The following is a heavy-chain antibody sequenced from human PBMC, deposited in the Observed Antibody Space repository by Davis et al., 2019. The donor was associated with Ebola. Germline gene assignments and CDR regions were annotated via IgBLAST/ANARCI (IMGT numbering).Heavy chain of an antibody. CDR2: ISAYNGNT. V-gene: IGHV1-18*01. D-gene: IGHD5-12*01. Sequence: ASVKVSCKASGYTFTSYGISWVRQAPGQGLEWMGWISAYNGNTNYAQKFQGRVTITADKSTSTAYMELSSLRSEDTAVYYCARVIVATITHWFDPWGQGTLVTVSS. CDR3: ARVIVATITHWFDP. CDR1: GYTFTSYG. J-gene: IGHJ5*02.